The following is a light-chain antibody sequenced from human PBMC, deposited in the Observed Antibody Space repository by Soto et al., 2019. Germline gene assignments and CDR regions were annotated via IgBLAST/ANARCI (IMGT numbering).Light chain of an antibody. J-gene: IGKJ4*01. CDR3: QQRSSWPLT. Sequence: EIVLTQSPATLSLSPGARATLSCRASQSVGSYFAWYQQKPGQAPRLLIYDAFSRATGIPARFSGSGSGTDFVLAISSLEPEDFAVYFCQQRSSWPLTFGGRTMVEIK. CDR2: DAF. V-gene: IGKV3-11*01. CDR1: QSVGSY.